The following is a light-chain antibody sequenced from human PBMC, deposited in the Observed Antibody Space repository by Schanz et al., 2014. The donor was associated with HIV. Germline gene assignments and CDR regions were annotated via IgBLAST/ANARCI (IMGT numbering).Light chain of an antibody. V-gene: IGLV2-18*01. CDR3: AAWDDSLNGYV. CDR1: SSDIGTYNR. CDR2: EVS. J-gene: IGLJ1*01. Sequence: QSALTQPPSVSGSPGQSVTISCTGTSSDIGTYNRVSWYQQSPGTAPKLLIYEVSDRPSGVPDRFSGSKSGTSASLAISGLQSEDEADYYCAAWDDSLNGYVFGTGTKLTVL.